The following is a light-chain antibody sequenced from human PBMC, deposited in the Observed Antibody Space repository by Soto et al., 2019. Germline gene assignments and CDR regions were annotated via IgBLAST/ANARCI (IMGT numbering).Light chain of an antibody. Sequence: DVVMTQSPLSLPVTLGQPATISCRSSQGLVHSDGNTYLSWFQQRPGQSPRRLIYKISNRDSGVPDRFSGSGSGTDFALKITRVEAEDIGVYSCMQGSHWPTTFGQGTKVDIK. CDR3: MQGSHWPTT. V-gene: IGKV2-30*02. CDR2: KIS. J-gene: IGKJ1*01. CDR1: QGLVHSDGNTY.